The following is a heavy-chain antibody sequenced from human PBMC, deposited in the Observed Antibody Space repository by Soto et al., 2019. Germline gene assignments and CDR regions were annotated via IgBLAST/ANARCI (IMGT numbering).Heavy chain of an antibody. CDR3: ARDRGVVVVAANFDY. Sequence: GASVKVSCKSSGYTFTSYGISWVRQAPGQGLEWMGWISAYNGNTNYAQKLQGRVTMTTDTSTSTAYMELRSLRSDDTAVYYCARDRGVVVVAANFDYWGQGTLVNVSS. CDR1: GYTFTSYG. V-gene: IGHV1-18*01. J-gene: IGHJ4*02. CDR2: ISAYNGNT. D-gene: IGHD2-15*01.